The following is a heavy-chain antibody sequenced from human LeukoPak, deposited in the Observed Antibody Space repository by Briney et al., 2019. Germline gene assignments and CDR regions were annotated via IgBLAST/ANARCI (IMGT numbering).Heavy chain of an antibody. V-gene: IGHV3-48*01. CDR3: AKDPFAFRLGAFDS. CDR1: GFTFSSYD. D-gene: IGHD3-16*01. CDR2: ISSDSSSI. J-gene: IGHJ3*01. Sequence: GGSLRLSCAASGFTFSSYDMNWVRQAPGKGLEWASYISSDSSSIYFADSVKGRFTISRDNSKSTLFLQMNSLRVEDTAVYYCAKDPFAFRLGAFDSWGQGTMVTVSS.